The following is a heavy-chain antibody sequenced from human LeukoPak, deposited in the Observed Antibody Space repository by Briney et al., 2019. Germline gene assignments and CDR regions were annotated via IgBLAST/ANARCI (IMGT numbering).Heavy chain of an antibody. D-gene: IGHD3-9*01. Sequence: ASVKDSCKASGYTFTSYGISWVRQAPGQGLEWMGWISAYNGNTNYAQKLQGRVTMTTDTSTSTAYMELRSLRSDDTAVYYCARGGYYDILTGYRAQNWFDPWGQGTLVTVSS. J-gene: IGHJ5*02. CDR3: ARGGYYDILTGYRAQNWFDP. CDR1: GYTFTSYG. V-gene: IGHV1-18*01. CDR2: ISAYNGNT.